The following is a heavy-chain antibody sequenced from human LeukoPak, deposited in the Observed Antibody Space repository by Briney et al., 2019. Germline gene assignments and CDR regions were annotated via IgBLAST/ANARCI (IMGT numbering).Heavy chain of an antibody. D-gene: IGHD2-15*01. Sequence: GGSLKLSCAASGFTFSSSAMSWVRQAPGKGLEWVSAISNNGGYTYYADSVQGRFTISRDNSKSTLCLQMNSLRAEDTAVYYCAKQLGYCSDGSCYFPYWGQGTLVTVSS. CDR2: ISNNGGYT. CDR3: AKQLGYCSDGSCYFPY. CDR1: GFTFSSSA. V-gene: IGHV3-23*01. J-gene: IGHJ4*02.